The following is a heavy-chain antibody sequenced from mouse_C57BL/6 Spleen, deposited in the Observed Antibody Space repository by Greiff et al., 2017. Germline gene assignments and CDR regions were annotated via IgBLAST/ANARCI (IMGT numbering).Heavy chain of an antibody. V-gene: IGHV5-17*01. Sequence: EVQVVESGGGLVKPGGSLKLSCAASGFTFSDYGMHWVRQAPEKGLEWVAYISSGSSTIYYADPVKGRFTISRDNAKNTLFLQMTSLRSEDTAMYYCARSDYGSSFGDWGPGTTVTVDS. CDR1: GFTFSDYG. CDR3: ARSDYGSSFGD. CDR2: ISSGSSTI. D-gene: IGHD1-1*01. J-gene: IGHJ2*01.